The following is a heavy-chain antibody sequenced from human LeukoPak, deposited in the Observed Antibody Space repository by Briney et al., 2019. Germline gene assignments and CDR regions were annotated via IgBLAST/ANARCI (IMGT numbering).Heavy chain of an antibody. J-gene: IGHJ4*02. D-gene: IGHD3-22*01. CDR1: GLTLSNYG. Sequence: PGGSLRLSCAVSGLTLSNYGMSWVRQAPGKGLEWVAGISGSGGSTNYAESVKGRFTISRDNPKNTLYLQMNSLRAEDTAVYFCAKRGVVIRVILVGFHKEAYYFDSWGQGALVTVSS. V-gene: IGHV3-23*01. CDR3: AKRGVVIRVILVGFHKEAYYFDS. CDR2: ISGSGGST.